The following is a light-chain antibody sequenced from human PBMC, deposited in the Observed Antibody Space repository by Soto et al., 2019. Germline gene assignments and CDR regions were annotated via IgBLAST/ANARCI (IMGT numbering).Light chain of an antibody. Sequence: ETVLTQSPDTLSLSPGEGATLSCRASQTVKNDYLAWYQQRRGLAPRLLIYGASGSATGIPDRFSGSGSGTDFTLTITRLEPEDFAVYYCQQYGTSPLTFGGGTKVEIK. V-gene: IGKV3-20*01. CDR1: QTVKNDY. CDR2: GAS. CDR3: QQYGTSPLT. J-gene: IGKJ4*01.